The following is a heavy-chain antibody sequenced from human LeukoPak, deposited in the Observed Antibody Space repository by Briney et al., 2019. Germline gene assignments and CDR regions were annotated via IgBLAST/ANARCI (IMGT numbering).Heavy chain of an antibody. Sequence: ASVKVSCKASGYTFTGYYMHWVRQAPGQGLEWMGRINPNSGGTNYAQKFQGRVTMTRDTSISTAYMELSRLRSDDTAVYYCARVFRHYYDSSGYLDYWGQGTLATVSS. CDR2: INPNSGGT. V-gene: IGHV1-2*06. J-gene: IGHJ4*02. D-gene: IGHD3-22*01. CDR1: GYTFTGYY. CDR3: ARVFRHYYDSSGYLDY.